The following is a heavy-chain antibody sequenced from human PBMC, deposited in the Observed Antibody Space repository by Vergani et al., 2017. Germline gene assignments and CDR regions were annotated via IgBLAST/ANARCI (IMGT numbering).Heavy chain of an antibody. CDR3: ARAASTSRLPTHFDY. Sequence: QVQLVESGGGVVQPGGSLRLSCAASGFTFSSYGMHWVRQAPGKGLEWVAFIRYDGSNKYYADSVKGRFTISRDNSKNTLYLQMNSLRAEDTAVYYCARAASTSRLPTHFDYWGQGTLVTVSS. D-gene: IGHD2-2*01. J-gene: IGHJ4*02. V-gene: IGHV3-30*02. CDR2: IRYDGSNK. CDR1: GFTFSSYG.